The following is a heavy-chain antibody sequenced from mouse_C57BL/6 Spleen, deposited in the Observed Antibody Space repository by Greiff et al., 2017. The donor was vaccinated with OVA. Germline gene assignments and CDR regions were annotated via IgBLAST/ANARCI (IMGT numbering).Heavy chain of an antibody. CDR1: GYTFTDYY. CDR2: INPNNGGT. CDR3: EKEEGNISTVVAPFDY. V-gene: IGHV1-26*01. D-gene: IGHD1-1*01. Sequence: VQLKQSGPELVKPGASVKISCKASGYTFTDYYMNWVKQSHGKSLEWIGDINPNNGGTSYNQKFKGKATLTVDKSSSTAYMELRSLTSEDSAVYYCEKEEGNISTVVAPFDYWGQGTTLTVSS. J-gene: IGHJ2*01.